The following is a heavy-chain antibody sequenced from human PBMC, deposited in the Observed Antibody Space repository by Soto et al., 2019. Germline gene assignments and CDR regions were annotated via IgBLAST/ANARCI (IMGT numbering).Heavy chain of an antibody. CDR2: ISYDGSFV. V-gene: IGHV3-30*05. Sequence: SLGLSCVVSGLTFSDYGFHWVRQAPGKGLDWVAAISYDGSFVYYADSVRGRFTISRDNSRNTLDLQMNTLRHEGTAVYYCAKERGRNRNFAMDVWGQGTSVTVSS. D-gene: IGHD1-1*01. J-gene: IGHJ6*02. CDR1: GLTFSDYG. CDR3: AKERGRNRNFAMDV.